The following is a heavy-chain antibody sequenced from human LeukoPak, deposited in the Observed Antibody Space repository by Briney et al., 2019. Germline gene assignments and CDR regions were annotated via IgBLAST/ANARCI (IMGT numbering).Heavy chain of an antibody. J-gene: IGHJ4*02. Sequence: GGSLRLPCAASGFTFSDHYMIWLRQAPGKGLEAISYISHNGETKYYADSVKGRLSISRDNAKSSLYLQMNSLRVEDTAVYYCARDRHGYFDYWGQGTLVTVSS. V-gene: IGHV3-11*01. D-gene: IGHD6-13*01. CDR1: GFTFSDHY. CDR2: ISHNGETK. CDR3: ARDRHGYFDY.